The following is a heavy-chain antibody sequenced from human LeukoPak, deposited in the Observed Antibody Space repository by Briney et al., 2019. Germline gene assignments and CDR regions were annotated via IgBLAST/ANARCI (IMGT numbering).Heavy chain of an antibody. Sequence: PGGSLRLSCAASGFTLNRYAIAWARQTPGKGLEWVSVINAGGDDTYYADSVKGRFTISRDNSKNTLYLQMNSLRVEDTAVYYCAKDNNWFDPWGQGTLVTVSS. CDR2: INAGGDDT. J-gene: IGHJ5*02. V-gene: IGHV3-23*01. CDR3: AKDNNWFDP. CDR1: GFTLNRYA.